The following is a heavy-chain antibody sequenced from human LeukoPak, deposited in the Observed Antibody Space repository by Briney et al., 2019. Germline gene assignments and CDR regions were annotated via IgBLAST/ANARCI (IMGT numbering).Heavy chain of an antibody. J-gene: IGHJ4*02. Sequence: GESLKISCRGSGYSFTSYWIGWVRQMPGKGLEWMGIIYPGDSDTRYSPSFQGQVTISAVKSISTAYLQWSSLKASDSAMYYCARQGKYCSSTSCSDFLDYWGQGTLVTVSS. V-gene: IGHV5-51*01. CDR1: GYSFTSYW. CDR2: IYPGDSDT. D-gene: IGHD2-2*01. CDR3: ARQGKYCSSTSCSDFLDY.